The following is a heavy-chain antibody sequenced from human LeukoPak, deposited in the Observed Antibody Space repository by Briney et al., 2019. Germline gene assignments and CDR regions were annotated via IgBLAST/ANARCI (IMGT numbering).Heavy chain of an antibody. Sequence: GGSLRLSWAPSGFTFRSYWMHWVRQAPGKGLVWVSRINSDGSSTSYADSVKGRFTISRDNAKNTLYLQMNSLRAEDTAVYHCARDRGGSAFDILGQGTMVTVSS. V-gene: IGHV3-74*01. CDR3: ARDRGGSAFDI. D-gene: IGHD3-10*01. J-gene: IGHJ3*02. CDR1: GFTFRSYW. CDR2: INSDGSST.